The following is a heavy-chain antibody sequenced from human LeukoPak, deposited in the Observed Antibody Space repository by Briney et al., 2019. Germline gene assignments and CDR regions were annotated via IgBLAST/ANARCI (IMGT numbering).Heavy chain of an antibody. Sequence: GGSLRLSCAASGFTFSSYAMSWVRQAPGKGLEWVSYISSSSSYTNYADSVKGRFTISRDNAKNSLYLQMYSLRAEDTAVYYCAREARYNRNDGGERSFDYWGQGTLVTVSS. D-gene: IGHD1-1*01. V-gene: IGHV3-21*05. CDR2: ISSSSSYT. J-gene: IGHJ4*02. CDR1: GFTFSSYA. CDR3: AREARYNRNDGGERSFDY.